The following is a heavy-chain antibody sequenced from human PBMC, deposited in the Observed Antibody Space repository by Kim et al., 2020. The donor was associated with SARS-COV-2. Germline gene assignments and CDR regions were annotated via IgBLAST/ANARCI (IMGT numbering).Heavy chain of an antibody. J-gene: IGHJ6*02. D-gene: IGHD6-6*01. CDR1: GFTFSSYW. V-gene: IGHV3-74*01. Sequence: GGSLRLSCAASGFTFSSYWMYWVRQAPGKGLVWVSRINIDGSNTAYADSVKGRFSISRDNAKNTLYLQMNSLRAEDTAVYYCARRLSMRMDVWGQGTTVTVSS. CDR3: ARRLSMRMDV. CDR2: INIDGSNT.